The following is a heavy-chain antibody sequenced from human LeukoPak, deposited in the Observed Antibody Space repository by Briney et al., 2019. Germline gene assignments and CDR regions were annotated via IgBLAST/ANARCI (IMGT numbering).Heavy chain of an antibody. CDR3: ARAMYSGSHDGFDI. D-gene: IGHD1-26*01. V-gene: IGHV1-2*02. CDR1: GYTFTGHY. Sequence: ASVKVSCKASGYTFTGHYIHWVRQAPGQGLEWMGWINPNTGGTTYAQKFQDSVTTTRDTSINTAYMELDWLTYDDTAIYYCARAMYSGSHDGFDIWGQGTMVTVSS. CDR2: INPNTGGT. J-gene: IGHJ3*02.